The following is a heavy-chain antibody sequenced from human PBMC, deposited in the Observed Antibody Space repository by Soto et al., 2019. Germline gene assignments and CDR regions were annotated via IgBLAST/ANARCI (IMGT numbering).Heavy chain of an antibody. CDR2: ISPYTDDP. Sequence: QGQLVQSGVEVKKPGASVKVSCTASGNTFTNFGVTWVRQAPGQGLEWMGWISPYTDDPSYAQKFQGRVTMTIDTSASTAYLDLRSLTSDDPAVYYCARVIPGAEAWFHPWGQGALVTVS. CDR1: GNTFTNFG. V-gene: IGHV1-18*01. CDR3: ARVIPGAEAWFHP. J-gene: IGHJ5*02. D-gene: IGHD2-2*01.